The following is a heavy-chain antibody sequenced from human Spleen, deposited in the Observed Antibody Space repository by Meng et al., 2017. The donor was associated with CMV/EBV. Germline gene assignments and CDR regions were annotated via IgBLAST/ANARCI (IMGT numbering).Heavy chain of an antibody. CDR2: ISSSSYI. V-gene: IGHV3-21*01. CDR3: AKDVCSGGSCTPGY. D-gene: IGHD2-15*01. Sequence: GGSLRLSCAASGFTFSSYAMNWVRQAPGKGLDWVSSISSSSYIYYADSVKGRFTISRDNAKNSLYLQMNSLRAEDTAVYYCAKDVCSGGSCTPGYWGQGTLVTVSS. J-gene: IGHJ4*02. CDR1: GFTFSSYA.